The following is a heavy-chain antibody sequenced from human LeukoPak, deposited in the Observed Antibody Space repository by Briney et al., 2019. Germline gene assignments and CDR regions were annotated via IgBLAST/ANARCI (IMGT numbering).Heavy chain of an antibody. D-gene: IGHD4-17*01. V-gene: IGHV4-30-2*01. CDR1: GGSISSGGYS. CDR2: IYHSGST. J-gene: IGHJ4*02. Sequence: KASQTLSLTCAASGGSISSGGYSWSWLRQPPGKGLEWIGYIYHSGSTYYNPSLKSRVTISVDRSKNQFSLKLSSVTAADTAVYYCAREWSYGDYGYFDYWGQGTLVTVSS. CDR3: AREWSYGDYGYFDY.